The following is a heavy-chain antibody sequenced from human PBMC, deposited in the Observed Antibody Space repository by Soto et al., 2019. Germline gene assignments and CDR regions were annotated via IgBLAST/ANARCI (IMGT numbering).Heavy chain of an antibody. CDR1: GFTFSTYW. CDR3: VRGGHCITTRCYGNWVAP. V-gene: IGHV3-74*01. CDR2: LNSDASHT. Sequence: EVQLVESGGGLVQPGGSLRLSCTASGFTFSTYWLHWIRQVPGKDLEWVSRLNSDASHTYYADSVKGRFTTSRDHAKNSLHLDMDSLGADDTAVYYCVRGGHCITTRCYGNWVAPWGQGTLVTVSS. J-gene: IGHJ5*02. D-gene: IGHD2-2*01.